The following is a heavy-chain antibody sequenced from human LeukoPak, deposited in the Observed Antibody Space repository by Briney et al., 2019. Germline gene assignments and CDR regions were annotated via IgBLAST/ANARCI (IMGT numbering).Heavy chain of an antibody. CDR2: IYHSGST. J-gene: IGHJ4*02. CDR1: GYSISSGYY. Sequence: SETLSLTCTVSGYSISSGYYWGWIRQPPGNGLEWIGSIYHSGSTYYNPSLKSRVTISVDTSKNQFSLKLSSVTAADTAVYYCARGRRLLWFGELLDYWGQGTLVTVSS. CDR3: ARGRRLLWFGELLDY. V-gene: IGHV4-38-2*02. D-gene: IGHD3-10*01.